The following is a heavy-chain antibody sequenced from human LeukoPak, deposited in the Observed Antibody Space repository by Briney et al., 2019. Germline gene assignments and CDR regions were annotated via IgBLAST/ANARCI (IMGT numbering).Heavy chain of an antibody. CDR3: ATERDSSWTFDS. CDR1: GSSFSTYA. Sequence: PGTSLRLSCAASGSSFSTYAMHWVRQAPGRGLDWVAMIWSDASNQYYADSVKGRFTISRDNSKNTLYLQLNSLRAEDTAVYYCATERDSSWTFDSWGQGTLVTVSS. J-gene: IGHJ4*02. D-gene: IGHD6-13*01. CDR2: IWSDASNQ. V-gene: IGHV3-33*01.